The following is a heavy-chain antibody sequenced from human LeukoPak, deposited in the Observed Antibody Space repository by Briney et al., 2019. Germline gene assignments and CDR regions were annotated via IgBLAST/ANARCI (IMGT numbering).Heavy chain of an antibody. CDR1: GYTLTELS. CDR3: ATLLPLYCSGGSCYSNWFDP. D-gene: IGHD2-15*01. J-gene: IGHJ5*02. Sequence: ASVKVSCKVSGYTLTELSMHWVRQAPGKGLGWMGGFDPEDGETIYAQKFQGRVTVTEDTSTDTAYMELSSLRSEDTAVYYCATLLPLYCSGGSCYSNWFDPWGQGTLVTVSS. CDR2: FDPEDGET. V-gene: IGHV1-24*01.